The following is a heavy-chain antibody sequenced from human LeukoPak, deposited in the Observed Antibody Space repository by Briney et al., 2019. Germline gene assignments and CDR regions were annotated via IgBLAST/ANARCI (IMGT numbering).Heavy chain of an antibody. CDR3: AKPTYSSSWQSYYFDY. D-gene: IGHD6-13*01. J-gene: IGHJ4*02. Sequence: GGSLRLSCAASGSTFSSYAMSWVRQAPGKGLEWVSAISGSGGSTYYADSVKGRFTISRDNSKNTLYLQMNSLRAEDTAVYYCAKPTYSSSWQSYYFDYWGQGTLVTVSS. CDR1: GSTFSSYA. V-gene: IGHV3-23*01. CDR2: ISGSGGST.